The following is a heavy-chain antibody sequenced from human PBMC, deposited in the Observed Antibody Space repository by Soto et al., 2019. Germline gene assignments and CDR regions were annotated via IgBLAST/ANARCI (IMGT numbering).Heavy chain of an antibody. Sequence: GGSLRLSCAAFGFTFSGSAMHWVRQASGKGLEWVGRIRSKGDNYPTAYDASVEGRFTISRDDSKNTAYLQMNSLKTEDTAVYYCTRALGNSGYDNWMDVWGKGTTVTVSS. J-gene: IGHJ6*04. D-gene: IGHD5-12*01. CDR3: TRALGNSGYDNWMDV. V-gene: IGHV3-73*01. CDR1: GFTFSGSA. CDR2: IRSKGDNYPT.